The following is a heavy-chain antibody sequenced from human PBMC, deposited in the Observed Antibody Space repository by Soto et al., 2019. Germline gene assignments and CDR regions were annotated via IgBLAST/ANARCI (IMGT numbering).Heavy chain of an antibody. CDR3: ASYTGYSSGWLDY. D-gene: IGHD6-19*01. CDR1: GFTFSSYW. CDR2: IXXDXSXT. V-gene: IGHV3-74*01. Sequence: PGGSLRLSCAASGFTFSSYWMHWVRQAPGKGLVXVSRIXXDXSXTXYXXXXKGRFTISRDNAKNTLYLQMNSLRAEDTAVYYCASYTGYSSGWLDYWGQGTLVTVS. J-gene: IGHJ4*02.